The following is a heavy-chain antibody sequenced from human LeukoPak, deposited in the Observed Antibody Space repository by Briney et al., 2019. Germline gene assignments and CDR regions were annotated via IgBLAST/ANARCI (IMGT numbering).Heavy chain of an antibody. V-gene: IGHV3-23*01. D-gene: IGHD3-16*02. CDR2: ISGSGGST. J-gene: IGHJ4*02. Sequence: GGSLRLSCAASGFTFSSYAMSWVRQAPGKGLEWVSAISGSGGSTYYADSVKGRFTISRDNSKNTLYLQMSSLRADDTAVYYCALDYVWGSYRNDYWGQGTLVTVSS. CDR3: ALDYVWGSYRNDY. CDR1: GFTFSSYA.